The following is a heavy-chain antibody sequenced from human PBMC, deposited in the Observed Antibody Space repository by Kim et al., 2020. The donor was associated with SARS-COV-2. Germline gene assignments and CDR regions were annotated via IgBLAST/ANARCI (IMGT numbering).Heavy chain of an antibody. CDR3: ASHLGSRAPADAFDI. D-gene: IGHD3-10*01. Sequence: SETLSLTCTVSGGSISSYYWSWIRQPPGKGLEWIGYIYYSGSTNYNPSLKSRLTISVDTSKNQFSLKLCSVTAADTTVYYCASHLGSRAPADAFDIWGQGTTVTVSS. V-gene: IGHV4-59*01. CDR1: GGSISSYY. CDR2: IYYSGST. J-gene: IGHJ3*02.